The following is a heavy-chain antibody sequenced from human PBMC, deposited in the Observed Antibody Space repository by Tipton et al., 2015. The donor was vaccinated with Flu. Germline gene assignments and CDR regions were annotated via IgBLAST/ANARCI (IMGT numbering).Heavy chain of an antibody. CDR2: IGGGGATT. V-gene: IGHV3-23*01. J-gene: IGHJ4*02. CDR3: ARVIPEFVAGLSY. D-gene: IGHD6-19*01. CDR1: GFTFSDFE. Sequence: SLRLSCAASGFTFSDFEMNWVRQAPGKGLEWVSAIGGGGATTYFADSVKGRFTISRDNIRDTLYLQMNSLRAEDTAIYYCARVIPEFVAGLSYWGQGTQVSVSS.